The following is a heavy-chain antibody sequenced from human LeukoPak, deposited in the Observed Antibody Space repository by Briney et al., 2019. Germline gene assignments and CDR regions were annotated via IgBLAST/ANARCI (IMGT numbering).Heavy chain of an antibody. CDR1: GFTFRKYW. CDR2: ISWNSGSI. V-gene: IGHV3-9*01. D-gene: IGHD4-17*01. Sequence: SLRLSCTASGFTFRKYWLHWVRQAPGKGLVWVSGISWNSGSIGYADSVKGRFTISRDNAKNSLYLQMNSLRAEDTALYYCAKDLTVTLTYYFDYWGQGTLVTVSS. J-gene: IGHJ4*02. CDR3: AKDLTVTLTYYFDY.